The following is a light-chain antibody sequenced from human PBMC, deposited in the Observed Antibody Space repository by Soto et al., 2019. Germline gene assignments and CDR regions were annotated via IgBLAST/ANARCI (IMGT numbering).Light chain of an antibody. Sequence: DIVLTQSPGTLSLSPGERATLSCRASQSVASTYLAWYQQKPGQAPRLLIYGASSRATGIPDRFSGSGSGTDFTLTISRREPEDFAVYYCQQYGISPPFTFGPGTKVDIK. V-gene: IGKV3-20*01. CDR3: QQYGISPPFT. CDR2: GAS. CDR1: QSVASTY. J-gene: IGKJ3*01.